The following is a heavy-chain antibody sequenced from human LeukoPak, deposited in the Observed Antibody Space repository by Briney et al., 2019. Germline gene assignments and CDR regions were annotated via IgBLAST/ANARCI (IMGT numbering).Heavy chain of an antibody. CDR1: GGSISPYH. J-gene: IGHJ4*02. V-gene: IGHV4-59*08. Sequence: SETLSLTCTVSGGSISPYHWGWIRQPPGKGLEWTGYIYYSGSTNYNPSLNSRVTISVDTSKNQFSLRLSSVTAADTAIYYCARAVSGRFDYWGQGTLVTVSS. CDR2: IYYSGST. D-gene: IGHD6-19*01. CDR3: ARAVSGRFDY.